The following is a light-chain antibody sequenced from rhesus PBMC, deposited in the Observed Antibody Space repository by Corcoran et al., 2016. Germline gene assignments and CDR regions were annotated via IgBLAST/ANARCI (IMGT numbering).Light chain of an antibody. CDR3: QHGYATPLT. V-gene: IGKV1-74*01. J-gene: IGKJ4*01. Sequence: DIQMTQSPSSLSASVGDRVTITCRASENVNNYLNWYQQKPGKAPKLLNYKASTLESGVPSRFSGSGSGTDYTFTISSLQPEDVATYYCQHGYATPLTVGGGTKVELK. CDR1: ENVNNY. CDR2: KAS.